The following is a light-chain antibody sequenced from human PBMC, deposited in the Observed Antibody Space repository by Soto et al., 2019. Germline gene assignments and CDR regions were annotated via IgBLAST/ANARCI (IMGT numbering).Light chain of an antibody. CDR3: SSYAGNNNVV. J-gene: IGLJ2*01. CDR1: SSDVAVYNY. V-gene: IGLV2-14*01. CDR2: GVN. Sequence: QSALTQPASVSGSPGQSITISCTGTSSDVAVYNYVSWFQQHPGKAPKLIIFGVNNRPSGVSDRFSGSKSGNTASLTISGLQAEDEADYYCSSYAGNNNVVFGGGTKVTVL.